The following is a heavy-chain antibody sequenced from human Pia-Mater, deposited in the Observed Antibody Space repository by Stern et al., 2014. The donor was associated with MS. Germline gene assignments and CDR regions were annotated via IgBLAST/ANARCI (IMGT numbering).Heavy chain of an antibody. CDR1: GGTFNVYA. CDR3: ARDGRHTDNYGLDV. Sequence: QVQLVESGAEVKKPGSSVKVSCKASGGTFNVYAINWLRQAPGQGLEWMGGIIPIFGTANYAKKFQGKVTITADESTRTSSMQLSSLRYDDTAVYYCARDGRHTDNYGLDVWGQGTTVTVSS. V-gene: IGHV1-69*01. CDR2: IIPIFGTA. J-gene: IGHJ6*02. D-gene: IGHD3-9*01.